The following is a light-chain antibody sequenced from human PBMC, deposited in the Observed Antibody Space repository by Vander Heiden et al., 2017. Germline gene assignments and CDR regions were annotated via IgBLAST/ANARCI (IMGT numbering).Light chain of an antibody. V-gene: IGKV1-39*01. J-gene: IGKJ5*01. CDR1: QSISSY. CDR3: QQSDSTPLT. CDR2: AAS. Sequence: DIQMTQSPSSLSASVGDRVTITCRASQSISSYLNWYQQKPGKAPKLLIYAASSLQSAVPSRFTGSGSGTDFTLTIRMLQPEDFATYYCQQSDSTPLTFGEGTLMEIK.